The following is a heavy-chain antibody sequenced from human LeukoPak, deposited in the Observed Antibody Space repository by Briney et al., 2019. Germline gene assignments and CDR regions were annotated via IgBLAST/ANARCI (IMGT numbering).Heavy chain of an antibody. CDR3: AKSCAPPIRYYGMDV. Sequence: GGSLRLSCAASGFTFSSYAMSWVRQAPGKGLEWVSAISGSGGSTYYADSVKGRFTISRDNSKNTLYLQMNSLRAEDTAVYYCAKSCAPPIRYYGMDVWGQGTTVTVSS. D-gene: IGHD2-21*01. CDR2: ISGSGGST. V-gene: IGHV3-23*01. CDR1: GFTFSSYA. J-gene: IGHJ6*02.